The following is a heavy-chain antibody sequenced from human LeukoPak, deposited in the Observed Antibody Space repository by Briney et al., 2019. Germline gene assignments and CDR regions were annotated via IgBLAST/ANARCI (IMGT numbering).Heavy chain of an antibody. CDR3: ARVYCSGGSCYYFDY. CDR2: ISSSSSYI. Sequence: GGSLRLSCAASGFTFSSYSMNWVRQALGKELEWVSSISSSSSYIYYADSVKGRFTISRDNAKNSLYLQMNSLRAEDTAVYYCARVYCSGGSCYYFDYWGQGTLVTVSS. CDR1: GFTFSSYS. D-gene: IGHD2-15*01. J-gene: IGHJ4*02. V-gene: IGHV3-21*01.